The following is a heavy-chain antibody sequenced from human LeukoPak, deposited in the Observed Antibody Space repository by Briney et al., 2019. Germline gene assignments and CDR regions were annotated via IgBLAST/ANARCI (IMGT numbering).Heavy chain of an antibody. D-gene: IGHD3-16*02. V-gene: IGHV1-24*01. Sequence: ASVKVSCKVSGYTLTELSMHWVRQAPGKGLEWMEGFDPEDGETIYAQKFQGRVTMTEDTSTDTAYMELSSLRSEDTAVYYCARSAPYYDYVWGSYPHTGYVYWGQGTLVTVSS. CDR3: ARSAPYYDYVWGSYPHTGYVY. CDR1: GYTLTELS. CDR2: FDPEDGET. J-gene: IGHJ4*02.